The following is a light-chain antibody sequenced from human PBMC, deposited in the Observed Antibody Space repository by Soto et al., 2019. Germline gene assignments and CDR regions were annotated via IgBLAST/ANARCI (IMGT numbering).Light chain of an antibody. J-gene: IGKJ2*01. Sequence: EIVLTQSPGTLSLSPGERATLSCRASQSVRSNYLAWYQQKPGQAPRLLIYGASSRATGIPDRFSGTGSGTDFTLTISRLEPXXXXXXXXXXXGXSPYTFGQGTKLEIK. CDR3: XXXGXSPYT. V-gene: IGKV3-20*01. CDR1: QSVRSNY. CDR2: GAS.